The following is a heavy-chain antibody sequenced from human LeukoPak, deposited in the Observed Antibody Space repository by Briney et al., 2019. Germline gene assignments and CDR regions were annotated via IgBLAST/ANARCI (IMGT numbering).Heavy chain of an antibody. CDR1: GFTFSSYS. V-gene: IGHV3-21*01. J-gene: IGHJ4*02. Sequence: PGGSLRLSCAASGFTFSSYSMNWVRQAPGKGLEWVSSISSSSSYIYYADSVKGRFTISRDNAKNSLHLQMNSLRAEDTAVYYCVRGGRWYGDNWGQGTLVTVSS. CDR2: ISSSSSYI. CDR3: VRGGRWYGDN. D-gene: IGHD6-13*01.